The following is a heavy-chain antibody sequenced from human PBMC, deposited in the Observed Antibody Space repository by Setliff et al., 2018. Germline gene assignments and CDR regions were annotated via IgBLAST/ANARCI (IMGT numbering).Heavy chain of an antibody. V-gene: IGHV4-61*09. CDR2: ISPSGST. CDR3: ARSPSSGAYWNPRPFYSDY. CDR1: VASIPSGGFY. Sequence: SETLSLTCSFSVASIPSGGFYWTWIRQPAGKGLEWIGHISPSGSTTSNPSVKSRVTISLDTSKNHFSLKLDSVTAADTALYYCARSPSSGAYWNPRPFYSDYWARGTLVTVSS. J-gene: IGHJ4*02. D-gene: IGHD1-26*01.